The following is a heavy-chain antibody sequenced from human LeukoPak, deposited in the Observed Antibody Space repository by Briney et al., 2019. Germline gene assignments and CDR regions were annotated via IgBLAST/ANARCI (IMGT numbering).Heavy chain of an antibody. D-gene: IGHD1-14*01. CDR3: VRARFTTFVYY. J-gene: IGHJ4*02. Sequence: GGSLRLSCAAPGFTFKDSYRSWVRQAPGKGLEWVSYIIHIASQTDYADSVKGRFTISSDNAKNSLSLQMNNLSVDDTAVYYCVRARFTTFVYYWGQGTLVTVSS. V-gene: IGHV3-11*05. CDR2: IIHIASQT. CDR1: GFTFKDSY.